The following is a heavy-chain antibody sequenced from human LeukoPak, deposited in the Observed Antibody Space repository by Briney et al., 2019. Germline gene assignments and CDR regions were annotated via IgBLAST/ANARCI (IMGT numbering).Heavy chain of an antibody. J-gene: IGHJ5*02. CDR1: GYTFTSYD. Sequence: ASVKVSCKASGYTFTSYDINWVRQATGQGLEWMGWMNPNSGNTGYAQKFQGRVTMTRNTSISTAYMELSSLRSEDTAAYYCARRRGIQLWSNWFDPWGQGTLVTVSS. CDR3: ARRRGIQLWSNWFDP. D-gene: IGHD5-18*01. CDR2: MNPNSGNT. V-gene: IGHV1-8*01.